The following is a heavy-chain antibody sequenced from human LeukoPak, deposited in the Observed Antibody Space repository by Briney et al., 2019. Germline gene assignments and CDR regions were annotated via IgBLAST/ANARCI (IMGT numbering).Heavy chain of an antibody. CDR3: ARVPKRRFLEWLPTTPFDP. D-gene: IGHD3-3*01. Sequence: ASVKASCKASGGTFSSYAISWVRQAPGQGLEWMGGIIPIFGTANYAQKFQGRVTITADESTSTAYMELSSLRSEDTAVYYCARVPKRRFLEWLPTTPFDPWGQGTLVTVSS. CDR2: IIPIFGTA. CDR1: GGTFSSYA. J-gene: IGHJ5*02. V-gene: IGHV1-69*01.